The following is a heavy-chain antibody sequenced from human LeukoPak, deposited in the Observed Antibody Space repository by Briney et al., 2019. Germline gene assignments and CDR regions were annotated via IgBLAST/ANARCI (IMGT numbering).Heavy chain of an antibody. J-gene: IGHJ6*02. CDR3: ASHPINCSGGSCYSDYCYYGMDV. Sequence: GASVKVSCKASGYTFTSYDINWVRQATGQGLEWMGWMNPNSGNTGYAQKFQGRVTMTRNTSISTAYMELSSLRSEDTAVYYCASHPINCSGGSCYSDYCYYGMDVWGQGTTVTVSS. CDR2: MNPNSGNT. D-gene: IGHD2-15*01. V-gene: IGHV1-8*01. CDR1: GYTFTSYD.